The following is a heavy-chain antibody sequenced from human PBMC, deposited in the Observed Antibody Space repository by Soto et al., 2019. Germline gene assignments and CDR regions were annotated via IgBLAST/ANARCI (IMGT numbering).Heavy chain of an antibody. J-gene: IGHJ5*02. V-gene: IGHV3-11*01. Sequence: RGSLRLSCASSVFTFSDYYMSWIRQAPGKGLEWVSYISSSGSTIYYADSVKGRFTISRDNAKNSPYLQMNSLRAEDTAVYYCARSVVVVAATRVYNWFDPWGQGTMVTVSS. CDR3: ARSVVVVAATRVYNWFDP. D-gene: IGHD2-15*01. CDR2: ISSSGSTI. CDR1: VFTFSDYY.